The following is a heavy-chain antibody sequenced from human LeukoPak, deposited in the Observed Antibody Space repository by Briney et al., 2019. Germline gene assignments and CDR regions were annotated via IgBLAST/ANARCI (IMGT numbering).Heavy chain of an antibody. CDR2: IRYDGSNK. Sequence: GGSLRLFCAASGFTFSSYGMHWVRQAPGKGLEWGAFIRYDGSNKYYADSVKGRFTISRDNSKNTLYLQMNSLRAEDTAVYYCAKDMGGYFQHWGQGTLVTVSS. D-gene: IGHD3-16*01. J-gene: IGHJ1*01. CDR1: GFTFSSYG. CDR3: AKDMGGYFQH. V-gene: IGHV3-30*02.